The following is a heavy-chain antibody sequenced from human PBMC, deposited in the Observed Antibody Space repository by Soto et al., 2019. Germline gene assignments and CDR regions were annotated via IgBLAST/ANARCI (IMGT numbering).Heavy chain of an antibody. J-gene: IGHJ6*02. D-gene: IGHD3-10*01. Sequence: SETLSLTCAVYGGSFSGYYWSWIRQPPGKGLEWIGEINHSGSTNYNPSLKSRVTISVDTSKNQFSLKLSSVTAADTAVYYCARGYYGSGSYYNGSVYYYYYGMDVWGQGTTVTVSS. CDR2: INHSGST. CDR3: ARGYYGSGSYYNGSVYYYYYGMDV. CDR1: GGSFSGYY. V-gene: IGHV4-34*01.